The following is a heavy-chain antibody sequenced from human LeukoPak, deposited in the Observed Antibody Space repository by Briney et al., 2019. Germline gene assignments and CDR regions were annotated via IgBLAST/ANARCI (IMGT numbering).Heavy chain of an antibody. CDR2: ISYDGSNK. CDR1: GFTFSSYG. J-gene: IGHJ4*02. CDR3: AKQYCSSTSCQGGDY. D-gene: IGHD2-2*01. Sequence: SGGSLRLSCAASGFTFSSYGMHWVRQAPGEGLEWVAVISYDGSNKYYADSVKGRFTISRDNSKNTLYLQMNSLRAEDTAVYYCAKQYCSSTSCQGGDYWGQGTLVTVSS. V-gene: IGHV3-30*18.